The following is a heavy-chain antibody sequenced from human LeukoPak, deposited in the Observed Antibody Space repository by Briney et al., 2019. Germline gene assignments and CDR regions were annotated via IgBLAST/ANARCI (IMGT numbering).Heavy chain of an antibody. J-gene: IGHJ5*02. CDR3: ARGIYSSRPQGGFDP. CDR2: IYYSGST. D-gene: IGHD6-13*01. V-gene: IGHV4-30-4*01. Sequence: SGTLSLTGTGSGGSIISGDYYGSGRRQPPGKGLAWIGDIYYSGSTYYIPSLKSRLTISVDTSKNQFSLKLSSVTAADTAVYYCARGIYSSRPQGGFDPWGQGTLVTVSS. CDR1: GGSIISGDYY.